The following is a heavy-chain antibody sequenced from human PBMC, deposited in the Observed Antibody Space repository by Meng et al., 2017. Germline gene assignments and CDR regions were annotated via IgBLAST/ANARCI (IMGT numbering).Heavy chain of an antibody. J-gene: IGHJ3*01. Sequence: GESLKISCAASGFTFSSYAMHWVRQAPGKRLEWVAVISYDGSNKYYADSVKGRFTISRDNSKNTLYLQMNGLRAEDTAVYYVVAATPGDQFWWGQGTMVTVSS. CDR2: ISYDGSNK. CDR1: GFTFSSYA. D-gene: IGHD2-15*01. V-gene: IGHV3-30*01. CDR3: VAATPGDQFW.